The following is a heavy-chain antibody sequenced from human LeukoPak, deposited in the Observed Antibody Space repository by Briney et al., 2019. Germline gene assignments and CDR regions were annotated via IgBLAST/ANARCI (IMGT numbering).Heavy chain of an antibody. CDR1: GGSISSYY. V-gene: IGHV4-4*07. J-gene: IGHJ4*02. Sequence: SETLSLTCTVSGGSISSYYWSWIRQPAGKGLEWIGRIYTSGSTNYNPSLKSRVTMSVDTSKNQFSLKLSSVTAADTAVYYCARDSRWAKIGTTDYWGQGTLVTVSS. D-gene: IGHD1-7*01. CDR3: ARDSRWAKIGTTDY. CDR2: IYTSGST.